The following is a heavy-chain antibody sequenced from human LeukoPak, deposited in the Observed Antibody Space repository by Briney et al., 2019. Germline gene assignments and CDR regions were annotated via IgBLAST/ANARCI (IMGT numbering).Heavy chain of an antibody. Sequence: GASVKVSCKASAYTFTYYYLHWVRQAPGQGLEWMGWIDPNSGGTNSAQKFQGRVTMTGDTSITTAYLELSSLTSDDTALYYCARRNWGSPPYFDYWGQGTLVTVSS. CDR3: ARRNWGSPPYFDY. D-gene: IGHD7-27*01. CDR1: AYTFTYYY. CDR2: IDPNSGGT. V-gene: IGHV1-2*02. J-gene: IGHJ4*02.